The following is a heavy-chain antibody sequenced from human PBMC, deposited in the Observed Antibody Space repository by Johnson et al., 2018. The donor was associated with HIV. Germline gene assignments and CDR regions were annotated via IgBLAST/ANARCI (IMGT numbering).Heavy chain of an antibody. J-gene: IGHJ3*02. CDR2: IKQDGSEK. V-gene: IGHV3-7*02. D-gene: IGHD1-7*01. CDR3: AKAGPTILELHAFDI. Sequence: VQLVESGGGLVQPGGSLRLSCAVSGFTFNSYWMSWVRQGPGKGLEWVASIKQDGSEKYYLDSVKGRFTISRDNSKNTLYLQMNSLRAEDTAVYYCAKAGPTILELHAFDIWGQGTMVTVSS. CDR1: GFTFNSYW.